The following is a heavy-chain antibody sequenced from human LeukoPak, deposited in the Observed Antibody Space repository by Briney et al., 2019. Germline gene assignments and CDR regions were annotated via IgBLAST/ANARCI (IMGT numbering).Heavy chain of an antibody. Sequence: GGSLRLSCAASGFTFSSYAMSWVRQAPGKGLEWVSAISGSGGSTYYADSVKGRFTISRDNSKNTLNLQMNSLRAEDTAVYYCAKDDIPANGLYDAFDIWGQGTKVTVSA. CDR1: GFTFSSYA. J-gene: IGHJ3*02. CDR3: AKDDIPANGLYDAFDI. D-gene: IGHD3/OR15-3a*01. V-gene: IGHV3-23*01. CDR2: ISGSGGST.